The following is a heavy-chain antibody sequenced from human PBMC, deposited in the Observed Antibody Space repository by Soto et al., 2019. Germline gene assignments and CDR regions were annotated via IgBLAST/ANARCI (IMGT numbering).Heavy chain of an antibody. CDR2: ISTNGDRT. CDR3: VKPPGYYYDRSTYSPV. CDR1: GFTFSSYA. V-gene: IGHV3-64D*06. Sequence: GGSLRLSCSASGFTFSSYAIHWVRQAPGKGLEYVSTISTNGDRTYYADSVKGRFTISRDNSKNTLYLQMSSLRAEDTAVYYCVKPPGYYYDRSTYSPVWGQGTRVTVSS. J-gene: IGHJ4*02. D-gene: IGHD3-22*01.